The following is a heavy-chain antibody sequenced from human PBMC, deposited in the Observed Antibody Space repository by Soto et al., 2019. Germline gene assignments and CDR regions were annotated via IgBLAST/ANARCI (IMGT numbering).Heavy chain of an antibody. V-gene: IGHV1-58*02. J-gene: IGHJ6*03. Sequence: SVKVSCKASGFTFTSSAMQWVRQARGQRLEWIGWIVVGSGNTNYAQKFQERVTITRDMSTSTAYMELSSLRSEDTAVYYCAAVRFLEWLRPMDVWGKGTTVTVSS. CDR1: GFTFTSSA. CDR2: IVVGSGNT. CDR3: AAVRFLEWLRPMDV. D-gene: IGHD3-3*01.